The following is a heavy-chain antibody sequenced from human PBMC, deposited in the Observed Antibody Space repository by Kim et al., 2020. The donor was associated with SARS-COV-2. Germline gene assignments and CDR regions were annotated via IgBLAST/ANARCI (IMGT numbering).Heavy chain of an antibody. CDR2: ISGSGGST. Sequence: GGSLRLSCAASGFTFSSYAMSWVRQAPGKGLEWVSTISGSGGSTYYADSVKGRFTISRDNSKNTLYLQMNSLRAEDTAVYYCAKGPKTYCSGGSCYSDYWGQGTLVTVSS. CDR3: AKGPKTYCSGGSCYSDY. D-gene: IGHD2-15*01. V-gene: IGHV3-23*01. J-gene: IGHJ4*02. CDR1: GFTFSSYA.